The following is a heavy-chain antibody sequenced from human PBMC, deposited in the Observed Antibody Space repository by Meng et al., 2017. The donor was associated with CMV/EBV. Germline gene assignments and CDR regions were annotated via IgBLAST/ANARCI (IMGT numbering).Heavy chain of an antibody. V-gene: IGHV1-69*05. J-gene: IGHJ3*02. CDR2: IIPIFGTA. CDR3: ARVKYYYDSSGSGGAFDI. D-gene: IGHD3-22*01. Sequence: SVTVSCKASGGTFSSYVISWVRQAPGPGLEWMGGIIPIFGTANYAQKFQGRVTITTDESTSTAYMELSSLRSEDTAVYYCARVKYYYDSSGSGGAFDIWGQGTMVTVSS. CDR1: GGTFSSYV.